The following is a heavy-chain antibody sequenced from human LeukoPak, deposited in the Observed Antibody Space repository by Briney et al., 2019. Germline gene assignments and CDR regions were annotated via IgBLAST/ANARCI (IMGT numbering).Heavy chain of an antibody. Sequence: SVKVSCKASGGTFSSYAISWVRQAPGQGLEWMGGIIPIFGTANYAQKFQGRVTITADESTSTAYMELSSLRSEDTAVYYCARGGRRWLQPRLYYFDYWGQGTLVTVSS. CDR2: IIPIFGTA. J-gene: IGHJ4*02. V-gene: IGHV1-69*13. D-gene: IGHD5-24*01. CDR3: ARGGRRWLQPRLYYFDY. CDR1: GGTFSSYA.